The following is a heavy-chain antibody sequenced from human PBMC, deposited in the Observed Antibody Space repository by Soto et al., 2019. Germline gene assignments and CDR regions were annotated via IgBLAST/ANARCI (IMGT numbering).Heavy chain of an antibody. V-gene: IGHV1-46*01. CDR1: QYNFTNYC. Sequence: ASVKVSCKASQYNFTNYCIHWVRQAPGQGLEWMGIINPRGGRTNYAQRFQGRVTMTTDTSTSTAYMELRSLRSDDTAVYYCARGETFTILPHPFDYWGQGTLVTV. CDR2: INPRGGRT. CDR3: ARGETFTILPHPFDY. D-gene: IGHD3-3*01. J-gene: IGHJ4*02.